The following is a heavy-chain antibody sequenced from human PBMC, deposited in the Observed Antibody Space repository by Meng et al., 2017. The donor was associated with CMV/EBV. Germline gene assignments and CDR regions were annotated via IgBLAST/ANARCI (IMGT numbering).Heavy chain of an antibody. CDR2: IYYSGST. Sequence: SETLSLTCTVSGGSISSYYWSWIRQPPGKGLEWIGYIYYSGSTNYNPSLKSRVTISVDTSKNQFSLKLSSVTAADTAVYYCARGNGYYYDSSGYPLYYYYCGMDVWGQGSTVTVSS. D-gene: IGHD3-22*01. J-gene: IGHJ6*02. CDR3: ARGNGYYYDSSGYPLYYYYCGMDV. V-gene: IGHV4-59*01. CDR1: GGSISSYY.